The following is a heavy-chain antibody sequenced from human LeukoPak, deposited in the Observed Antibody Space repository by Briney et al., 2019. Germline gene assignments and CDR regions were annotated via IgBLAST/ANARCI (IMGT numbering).Heavy chain of an antibody. D-gene: IGHD5-18*01. Sequence: GRSLRLSCAASGFTFSSYGMHWVRQAPGKGMEWVAVIWYDGSNKYYADSVKGRFTISRDNSKNTLYLQMNSLRAEDTAVYYCARVRGYSYGLAYWGQGTLVTVSS. V-gene: IGHV3-33*01. CDR1: GFTFSSYG. CDR2: IWYDGSNK. CDR3: ARVRGYSYGLAY. J-gene: IGHJ4*02.